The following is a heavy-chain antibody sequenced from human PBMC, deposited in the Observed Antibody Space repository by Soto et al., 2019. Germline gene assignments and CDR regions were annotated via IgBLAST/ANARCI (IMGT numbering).Heavy chain of an antibody. CDR2: ISAYNGNT. D-gene: IGHD5-18*01. J-gene: IGHJ5*02. Sequence: ALVKVSCKASGYTFTCYAISWVRQAPGQGLEWMGWISAYNGNTNYAQKLQGRVTMTTDTSTSTAYMELRSLRSDDTAVYYCARVGGYSSPNWFDPWGQGTLVTVSS. CDR3: ARVGGYSSPNWFDP. CDR1: GYTFTCYA. V-gene: IGHV1-18*01.